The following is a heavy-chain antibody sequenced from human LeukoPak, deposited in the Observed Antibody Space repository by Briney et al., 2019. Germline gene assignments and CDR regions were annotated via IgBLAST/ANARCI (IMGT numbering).Heavy chain of an antibody. Sequence: ASVKVSCKASGYTFASYGINWVRQAPGQELEWMGRITTYNGKTNYAQKFQARVTMTTDTSTNTAFMELRSLRSDDTALYYCARDLRGNVHFDYWGQGTLVTVSS. CDR1: GYTFASYG. CDR2: ITTYNGKT. CDR3: ARDLRGNVHFDY. J-gene: IGHJ4*02. D-gene: IGHD3-10*01. V-gene: IGHV1-18*01.